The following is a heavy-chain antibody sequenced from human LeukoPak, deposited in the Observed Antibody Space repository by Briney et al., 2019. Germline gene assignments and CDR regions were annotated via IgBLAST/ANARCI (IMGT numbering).Heavy chain of an antibody. CDR2: ISSSSSYI. D-gene: IGHD3-3*02. Sequence: GGSLRLSCAASGFTFSSYSMNWVRQAPGKGLEWVSSISSSSSYIYYADSVKGRFTISRDNAKNSLYLQMNSLRAEDTAVYYCARFGLNHIWSGNYYYMDVWGKGPRSPSP. CDR3: ARFGLNHIWSGNYYYMDV. CDR1: GFTFSSYS. J-gene: IGHJ6*03. V-gene: IGHV3-21*01.